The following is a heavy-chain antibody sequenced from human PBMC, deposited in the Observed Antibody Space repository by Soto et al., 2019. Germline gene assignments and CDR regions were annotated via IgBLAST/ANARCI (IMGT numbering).Heavy chain of an antibody. Sequence: SETLSLTCTVSGGSISSGDYYWSWIRQPPGKGLECIGIIYYSGNTYYSPSLKSRVTMSVDTSKNQFSLKLSSVSAADTSMYYCARVYGSGSYYFDYWGQGTLVTVSS. D-gene: IGHD3-10*01. V-gene: IGHV4-39*01. CDR1: GGSISSGDYY. J-gene: IGHJ4*02. CDR3: ARVYGSGSYYFDY. CDR2: IYYSGNT.